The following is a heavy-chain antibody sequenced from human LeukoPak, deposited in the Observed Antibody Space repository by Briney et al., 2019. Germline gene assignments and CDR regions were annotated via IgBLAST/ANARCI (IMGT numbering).Heavy chain of an antibody. J-gene: IGHJ6*03. CDR1: AFTFDDYA. CDR3: AKDHGDSSGWSYYYYYMDV. Sequence: GGSLRLSCAASAFTFDDYAMHWVRQAQGRGLGWVSAIGGSGGSTYYAVSVKGRFTISRDNSKNTLYLQMNSLRGEDTAVYYCAKDHGDSSGWSYYYYYMDVWGKGTTVTVSS. CDR2: IGGSGGST. V-gene: IGHV3-23*01. D-gene: IGHD6-19*01.